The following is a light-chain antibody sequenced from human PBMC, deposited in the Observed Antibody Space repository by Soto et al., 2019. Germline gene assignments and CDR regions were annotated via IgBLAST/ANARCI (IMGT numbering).Light chain of an antibody. CDR2: HVT. CDR3: SSYTSNITPYV. CDR1: SSDVGGYNF. Sequence: QSSLTQPASRSGFHGRASSITYNGTSSDVGGYNFVSWYQQHPGKAPKLMIYHVTNRPSGVSSRFSGSKSGNTASLTISGLQAEDEADYYCSSYTSNITPYVFGTGTKVTVL. V-gene: IGLV2-14*01. J-gene: IGLJ1*01.